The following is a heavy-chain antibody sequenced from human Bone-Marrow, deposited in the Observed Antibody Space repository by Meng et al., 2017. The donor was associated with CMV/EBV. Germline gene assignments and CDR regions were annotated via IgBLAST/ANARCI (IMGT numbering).Heavy chain of an antibody. J-gene: IGHJ6*02. CDR2: ISAYNGNT. CDR3: ARDEHDKITIFGVVTHENRYYYYYGMDV. V-gene: IGHV1-18*01. Sequence: RQDPGKGLEWMGWISAYNGNTNYAQKLQGRVTMTTDTSTSTAYMELRSLRSDDTAVYYCARDEHDKITIFGVVTHENRYYYYYGMDVWGQGTTVTVSS. D-gene: IGHD3-3*01.